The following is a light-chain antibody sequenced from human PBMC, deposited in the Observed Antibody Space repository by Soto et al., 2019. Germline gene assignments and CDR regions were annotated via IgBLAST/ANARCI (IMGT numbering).Light chain of an antibody. V-gene: IGLV2-8*01. Sequence: QSVLTQPPSASGSPGQSVTISCTGSSSDVGGYNYVSWYQHHPGKAPKLMIYEVTKRPSGVPYRFSGSKSGNTASLTVSGLQAEDEADYYCSSYAGRNNLVFGGGTKVTVL. J-gene: IGLJ3*02. CDR3: SSYAGRNNLV. CDR1: SSDVGGYNY. CDR2: EVT.